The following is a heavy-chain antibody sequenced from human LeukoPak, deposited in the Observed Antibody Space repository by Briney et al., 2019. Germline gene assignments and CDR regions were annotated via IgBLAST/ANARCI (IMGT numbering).Heavy chain of an antibody. CDR2: ISAYNGNT. J-gene: IGHJ5*02. V-gene: IGHV1-18*01. Sequence: ASMKVSCKASGYTFTSYGISWVRQAPGQGLEWMGWISAYNGNTNYAQKLQGRVTMTTDTSTSTAYMELRSLRSDDTAVYYCARGVSGYCSSTSCSRGFDPWGQGTLVTVSS. CDR1: GYTFTSYG. D-gene: IGHD2-2*01. CDR3: ARGVSGYCSSTSCSRGFDP.